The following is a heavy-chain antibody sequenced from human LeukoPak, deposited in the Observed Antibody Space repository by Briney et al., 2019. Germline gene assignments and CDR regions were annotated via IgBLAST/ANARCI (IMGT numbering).Heavy chain of an antibody. D-gene: IGHD3-22*01. CDR1: GFTVSSNY. CDR2: IYSGGST. J-gene: IGHJ4*02. Sequence: GGSLRLSCAASGFTVSSNYMSWVRQAPGKGLEWVSVIYSGGSTYYADSVKGRFTISRDNSKNTLYLQVNSLRAEDTAVYYCAREASYYDSSRDYWGQGTLVTVSS. V-gene: IGHV3-53*01. CDR3: AREASYYDSSRDY.